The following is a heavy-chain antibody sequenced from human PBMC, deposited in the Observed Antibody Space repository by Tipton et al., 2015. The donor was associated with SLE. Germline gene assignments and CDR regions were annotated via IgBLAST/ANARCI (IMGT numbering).Heavy chain of an antibody. CDR2: IYYSGGT. V-gene: IGHV4-59*01. CDR1: GGSITYYY. Sequence: TLSLTCTVSGGSITYYYWSWIRQSPGKGLEWIGYIYYSGGTTYNPSLKSRITISVDTSKNQFSLKLSSVTAADTAVYYCARDPGAFDIWGQGTMVTVSS. CDR3: ARDPGAFDI. J-gene: IGHJ3*02.